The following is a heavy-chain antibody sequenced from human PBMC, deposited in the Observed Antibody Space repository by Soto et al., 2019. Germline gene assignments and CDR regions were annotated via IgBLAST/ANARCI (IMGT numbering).Heavy chain of an antibody. CDR1: GFTFSSYW. D-gene: IGHD2-15*01. CDR2: IKQDGSEK. V-gene: IGHV3-7*01. J-gene: IGHJ6*03. CDR3: ARRWPYCSGGSCYSRPPRERKTPYYYYYMDV. Sequence: GGSLRLSCAASGFTFSSYWMSWVRQAPGKGLEWVANIKQDGSEKYYVDSVKGRFTISRDNAKNSLYLQTNSLRAEDTAVYYCARRWPYCSGGSCYSRPPRERKTPYYYYYMDVWGKGTTVTVSS.